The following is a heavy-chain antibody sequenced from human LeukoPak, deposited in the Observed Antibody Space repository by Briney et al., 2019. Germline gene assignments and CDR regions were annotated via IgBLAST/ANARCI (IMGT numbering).Heavy chain of an antibody. CDR1: GGSFSNYY. V-gene: IGHV4-34*01. D-gene: IGHD1-7*01. CDR2: INDSGTI. Sequence: SETLSLTCAVYGGSFSNYYWSWIRQSPGKGLEWIGEINDSGTINYNPSLMSRVTISVDKSKNQFSLKLSSVTAAATAVYYCARRWNYGRNYYIDVWGKGATVSVSS. CDR3: ARRWNYGRNYYIDV. J-gene: IGHJ6*03.